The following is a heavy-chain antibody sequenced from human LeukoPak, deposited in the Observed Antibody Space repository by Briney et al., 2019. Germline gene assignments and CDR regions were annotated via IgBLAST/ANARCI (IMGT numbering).Heavy chain of an antibody. CDR3: ARISYNSIPT. J-gene: IGHJ4*02. CDR1: GDSVSSNSAA. D-gene: IGHD6-13*01. CDR2: TYYRSKWYN. Sequence: SQTLSLTCAISGDSVSSNSAAWSWIRQSPSRGLEWLGRTYYRSKWYNEYAVSVKSRITINPDTSKNQFSLQLNSVTPEDTAVYYCARISYNSIPTWGLGTLVTVSS. V-gene: IGHV6-1*01.